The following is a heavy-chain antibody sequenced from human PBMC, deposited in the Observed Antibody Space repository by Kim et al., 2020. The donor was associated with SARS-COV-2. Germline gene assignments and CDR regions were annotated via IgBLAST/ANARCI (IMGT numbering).Heavy chain of an antibody. V-gene: IGHV4-39*01. Sequence: SETLSLTCTVSGASISSSSYYWGWIRQPPGKGLEWIGSIYYSGSTYYNPSLKSRVTISVDTSKNQFSLKLSSVTAADTAVYYCAGLGGSGSTAIMMDYWGQGTLVTVSP. D-gene: IGHD3-10*01. J-gene: IGHJ4*02. CDR1: GASISSSSYY. CDR3: AGLGGSGSTAIMMDY. CDR2: IYYSGST.